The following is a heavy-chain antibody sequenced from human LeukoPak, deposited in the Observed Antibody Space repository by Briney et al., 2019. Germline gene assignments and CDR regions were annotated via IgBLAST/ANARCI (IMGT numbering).Heavy chain of an antibody. J-gene: IGHJ4*02. CDR1: GGSISSSSYY. CDR2: IYYSGST. Sequence: SSETLSLTCTVSGGSISSSSYYWGWIRQPPGKGLESIGSIYYSGSTYYNPSLKSRVTISVDTSKNQFSLKLSSVTAADTAVYYCATNGRITIFGVVNQFFDYWGQGTLVTVSS. CDR3: ATNGRITIFGVVNQFFDY. V-gene: IGHV4-39*01. D-gene: IGHD3-3*01.